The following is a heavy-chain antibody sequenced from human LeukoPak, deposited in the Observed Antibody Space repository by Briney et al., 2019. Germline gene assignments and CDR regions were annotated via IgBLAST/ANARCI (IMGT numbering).Heavy chain of an antibody. J-gene: IGHJ5*02. CDR3: ARGSGWNSFDP. CDR1: GGSFSGYY. D-gene: IGHD6-19*01. Sequence: SETLSLTCAVSGGSFSGYYWSWIRQPPGKGLEWIGEINHSGSTNYNPSLKSRVTISIDTSKNHFSLKMSLATAADTALYYCARGSGWNSFDPWGQGTLVTVSS. CDR2: INHSGST. V-gene: IGHV4-34*01.